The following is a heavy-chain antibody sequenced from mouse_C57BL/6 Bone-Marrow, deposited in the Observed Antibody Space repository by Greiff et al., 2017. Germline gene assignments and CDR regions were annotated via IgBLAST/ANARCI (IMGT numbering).Heavy chain of an antibody. V-gene: IGHV1-69*01. CDR3: ARLAY. CDR2: IDPSDSYT. CDR1: GYTFTSYW. Sequence: QVQLQQPGAELVMPGASVKLSCKASGYTFTSYWMHWVKQRPGQGLEWIGEIDPSDSYTSYNQKFKGKSTLTVDKSSSTAYMQLSSLTSEDSAVYYCARLAYWGQGTLVTVSA. J-gene: IGHJ3*01.